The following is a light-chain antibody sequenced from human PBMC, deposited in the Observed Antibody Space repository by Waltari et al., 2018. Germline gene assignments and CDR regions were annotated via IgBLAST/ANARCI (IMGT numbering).Light chain of an antibody. CDR3: QQYNVWPRT. CDR1: QSVSNN. J-gene: IGKJ1*01. Sequence: VMTQSPATLSESPGKRVTLTCRASQSVSNNVAWYQQRPGQAPRLLIYGVSTRATDVPAKFSGSRSGTEVTLTINTLQSEDAATYYCQQYNVWPRTFGQGTKVEI. V-gene: IGKV3-15*01. CDR2: GVS.